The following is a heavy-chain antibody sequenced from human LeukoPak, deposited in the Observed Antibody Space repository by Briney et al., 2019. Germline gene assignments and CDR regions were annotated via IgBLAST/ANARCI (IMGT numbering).Heavy chain of an antibody. V-gene: IGHV3-7*01. D-gene: IGHD2-15*01. J-gene: IGHJ5*02. Sequence: GGSLRLSCAASGFTFSNYWMSWVRQAPGRGLEWVANIKQDGSEKYYVDSVKGRFTISRDNAKNSLYLQMNSLRAEDTAVYYCARVKRYCSGGSCYSGRFDPWGQGTLVTVSS. CDR3: ARVKRYCSGGSCYSGRFDP. CDR2: IKQDGSEK. CDR1: GFTFSNYW.